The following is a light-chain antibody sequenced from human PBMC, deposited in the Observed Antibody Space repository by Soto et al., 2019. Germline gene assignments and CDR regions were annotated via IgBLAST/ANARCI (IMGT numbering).Light chain of an antibody. CDR3: RSYAGRYIWV. V-gene: IGLV2-11*01. CDR2: DVS. CDR1: SSDVGGYNS. Sequence: QSALTQPRSVSGSPGQSATLSCTGTSSDVGGYNSVSWYQHHPGKAPKLMIYDVSKRPSGVPDRFSGSKSGNTASLTISGLQAEDEADYYCRSYAGRYIWVFGGGTKLTVL. J-gene: IGLJ3*02.